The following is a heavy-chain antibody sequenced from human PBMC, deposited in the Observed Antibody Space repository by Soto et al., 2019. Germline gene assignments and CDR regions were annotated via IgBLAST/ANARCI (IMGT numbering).Heavy chain of an antibody. V-gene: IGHV1-2*04. CDR3: VRDYNPSDDILTGYWRDYYYYGMDV. CDR1: GYTFTGYY. CDR2: INPNSGGT. D-gene: IGHD3-9*01. Sequence: ASVKVSCKASGYTFTGYYMHWVRQAPGQGLEWMGWINPNSGGTNYAQKFQGWATMTRDTSISTAYMELSRLRSDDTAVYYCVRDYNPSDDILTGYWRDYYYYGMDVWGQGTTVTVSS. J-gene: IGHJ6*02.